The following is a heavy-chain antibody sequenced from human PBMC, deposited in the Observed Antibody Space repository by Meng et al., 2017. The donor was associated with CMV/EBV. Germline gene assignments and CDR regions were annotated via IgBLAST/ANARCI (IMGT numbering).Heavy chain of an antibody. Sequence: GYSFSSSNWWGWLRQPPGKGLEWIGYIYYSGSTYYNPSLKSRVTMSVDTSKNQFSLKLSSVTAVDTAVYYCARLGSSSSWVLGWFDPWGQGTLVTVSS. CDR3: ARLGSSSSWVLGWFDP. CDR2: IYYSGST. CDR1: GYSFSSSNW. V-gene: IGHV4-28*01. J-gene: IGHJ5*02. D-gene: IGHD6-6*01.